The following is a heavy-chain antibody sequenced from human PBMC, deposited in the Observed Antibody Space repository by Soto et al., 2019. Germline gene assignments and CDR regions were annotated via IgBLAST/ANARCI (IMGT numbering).Heavy chain of an antibody. CDR2: IVVGSGNT. CDR3: AADPLYYYGMDV. Sequence: GASVKVSCKASGFTFTSSAVQWVRQARGQRLEWIGWIVVGSGNTNYAQKFQERVTITRDMSTSTAYMELSSLRSEDTAVYYCAADPLYYYGMDVWGQGTTVTVSS. CDR1: GFTFTSSA. V-gene: IGHV1-58*01. J-gene: IGHJ6*02.